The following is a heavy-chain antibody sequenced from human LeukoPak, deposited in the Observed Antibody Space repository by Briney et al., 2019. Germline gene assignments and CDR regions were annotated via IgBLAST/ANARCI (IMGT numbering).Heavy chain of an antibody. CDR3: AKESTSHPSYGMDV. CDR2: ISWNSGSI. Sequence: PGRSLRLSCAASRFAFDDYAMHWVRQAPGKGLEWVSGISWNSGSIGYADSVKGRFTISRDNAKNSLYLQMNSLRAEDTALYYCAKESTSHPSYGMDVWGQGTTVTVSS. V-gene: IGHV3-9*01. CDR1: RFAFDDYA. D-gene: IGHD2-2*01. J-gene: IGHJ6*02.